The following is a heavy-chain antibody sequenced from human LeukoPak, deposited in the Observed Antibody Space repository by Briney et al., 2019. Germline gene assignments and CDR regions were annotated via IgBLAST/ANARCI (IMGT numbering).Heavy chain of an antibody. CDR2: ISYDGSNE. CDR3: AKDPQVGATGAYYFDY. J-gene: IGHJ4*02. D-gene: IGHD1-26*01. Sequence: GGSLRLSCAASRFTFSSYGMHWVRQAPGKGLEWVAVISYDGSNEYYADSVKGRFTISRDNSKNTLYLQMNSLRAEDTAVYYCAKDPQVGATGAYYFDYWGQGTLVTVSS. V-gene: IGHV3-30*18. CDR1: RFTFSSYG.